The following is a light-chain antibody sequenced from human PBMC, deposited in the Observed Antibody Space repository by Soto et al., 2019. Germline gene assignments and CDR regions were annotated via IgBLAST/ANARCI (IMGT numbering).Light chain of an antibody. CDR1: QTVSSW. J-gene: IGKJ1*01. CDR3: QQYYSYSRT. Sequence: DIQMTQSPSTLSASVGDRVTITCRASQTVSSWLAWYQQKXXKAPKLLIYDVSSLESGVPSRFSGSGSGTEFTLTISSLQPDDFATYYCQQYYSYSRTFGQGTKVEVK. V-gene: IGKV1-5*01. CDR2: DVS.